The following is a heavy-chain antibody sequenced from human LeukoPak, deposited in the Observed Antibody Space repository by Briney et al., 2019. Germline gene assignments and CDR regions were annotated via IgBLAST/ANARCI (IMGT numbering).Heavy chain of an antibody. V-gene: IGHV4-39*01. CDR2: IYYSGST. Sequence: SETLSLTCTVSGGSISSSSYYWGWIRQPPGKGLEWIGSIYYSGSTYYNPSLKSRVTISVDKSKNQFSLKLTSVTAADSAVYYCARSFCGSNSCYAYDAFDIWGQGTMVTVSS. CDR3: ARSFCGSNSCYAYDAFDI. CDR1: GGSISSSSYY. J-gene: IGHJ3*02. D-gene: IGHD2-2*01.